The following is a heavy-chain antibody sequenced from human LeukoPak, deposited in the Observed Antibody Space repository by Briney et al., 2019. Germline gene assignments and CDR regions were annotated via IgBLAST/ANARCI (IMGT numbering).Heavy chain of an antibody. CDR2: INPNSGGT. CDR3: ARDRWGDSSGYLFDY. Sequence: GGSLRLSCAASGFTFSSYGMHWVRQAPGKGLEWMGWINPNSGGTNYAQKFQGRVTMTRDTSISTVYMELSGLRSDDTAVYYCARDRWGDSSGYLFDYWGQGTLVTVSS. D-gene: IGHD3-22*01. J-gene: IGHJ4*02. V-gene: IGHV1-2*02. CDR1: GFTFSSYG.